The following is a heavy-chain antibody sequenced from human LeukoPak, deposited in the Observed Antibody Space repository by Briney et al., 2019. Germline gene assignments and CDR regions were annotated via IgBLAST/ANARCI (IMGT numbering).Heavy chain of an antibody. CDR3: AREAGPYPSYYMDV. V-gene: IGHV4-4*07. CDR2: IYTSGSI. Sequence: SETLSLTCTGSGSSISSYYWSLIRQPAGKGLEWIGRIYTSGSINYNPSLKSRVTISVDKSNNQFSLKLSSVTAADTAVYYCAREAGPYPSYYMDVWGKGTTVTVSS. CDR1: GSSISSYY. D-gene: IGHD6-19*01. J-gene: IGHJ6*03.